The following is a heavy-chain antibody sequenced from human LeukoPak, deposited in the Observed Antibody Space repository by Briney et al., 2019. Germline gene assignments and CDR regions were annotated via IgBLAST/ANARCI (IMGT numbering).Heavy chain of an antibody. CDR3: ARGIADPYSFDS. CDR2: IYSTGST. J-gene: IGHJ4*02. Sequence: SETLSLTCTVSGGSINFYYWSWIRQPAGKGLEWIGRIYSTGSTNYSPSLKSRVTMSADKSKNQFSLNLSSVTAADTAAYYCARGIADPYSFDSWGQGTLVTVSS. CDR1: GGSINFYY. D-gene: IGHD6-13*01. V-gene: IGHV4-4*07.